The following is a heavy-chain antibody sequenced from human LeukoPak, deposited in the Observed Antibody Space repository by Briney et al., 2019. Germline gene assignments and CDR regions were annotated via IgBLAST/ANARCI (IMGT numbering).Heavy chain of an antibody. D-gene: IGHD4-17*01. Sequence: SETLSLTCTVSGYSISSGYYWGWIRQPPGQGLEWIGSIYHSGSTYYNPSLKSRVTISVDTSKNQFSLKLSSVTAADTAVYYCGSSYGDDAWAAFDIWGQGTVVTVSS. J-gene: IGHJ3*02. CDR3: GSSYGDDAWAAFDI. CDR2: IYHSGST. CDR1: GYSISSGYY. V-gene: IGHV4-38-2*02.